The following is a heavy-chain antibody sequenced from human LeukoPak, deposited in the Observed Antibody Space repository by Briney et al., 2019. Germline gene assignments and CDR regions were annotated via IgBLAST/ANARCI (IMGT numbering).Heavy chain of an antibody. Sequence: GASVKVSCKASGGTFSSYAISWVRQAPGQGLEWMGGIIPILGTATYAQKFQGRVTITTDESTSTAYMELSSLRSEDTAVYYCARDGLSYFGDQDYYYYMDVWGKGTTVTVSS. CDR3: ARDGLSYFGDQDYYYYMDV. CDR1: GGTFSSYA. D-gene: IGHD3-10*01. V-gene: IGHV1-69*05. CDR2: IIPILGTA. J-gene: IGHJ6*03.